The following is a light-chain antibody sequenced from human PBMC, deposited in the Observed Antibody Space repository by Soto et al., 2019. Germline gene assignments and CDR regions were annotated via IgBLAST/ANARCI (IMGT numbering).Light chain of an antibody. CDR1: SSDVGGYNY. CDR2: DVS. V-gene: IGLV2-11*01. Sequence: QSALTQPRSVSGSPGQSVTISCTGTSSDVGGYNYVSWYRQHPGKAPKLMIYDVSKRPSGVPDRFSGSKSGNTASLTISGLKAEYEAGYSCCSYAGSYTWVFVTGTKVTVL. CDR3: CSYAGSYTWV. J-gene: IGLJ1*01.